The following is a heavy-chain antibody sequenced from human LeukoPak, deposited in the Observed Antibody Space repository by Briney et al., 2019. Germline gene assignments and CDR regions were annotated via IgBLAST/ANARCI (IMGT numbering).Heavy chain of an antibody. Sequence: ASVKVSCTASGYTFIGYYIHWVRQAPAQGLEWMGWINPNGGRINYAQKFQGRVTMTRDTSISTAYMELSRLRSDDSAVYYCAKDPRASSAYYYDRLGYWGQGTLVTVSS. D-gene: IGHD3-22*01. J-gene: IGHJ4*02. CDR1: GYTFIGYY. V-gene: IGHV1-2*02. CDR2: INPNGGRI. CDR3: AKDPRASSAYYYDRLGY.